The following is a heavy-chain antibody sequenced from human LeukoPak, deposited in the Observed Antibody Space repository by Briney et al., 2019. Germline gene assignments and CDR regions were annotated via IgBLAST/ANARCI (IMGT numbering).Heavy chain of an antibody. CDR3: VGSIAASDFDY. D-gene: IGHD6-6*01. J-gene: IGHJ4*02. V-gene: IGHV3-33*01. CDR1: GFTFSTYG. Sequence: GGSLRLSCPASGFTFSTYGMHWVRQAPGKGLEWVAVIWYDGSNKYYADSVKGRFTISRDNSKNTLYLQMNSLRAEDTAVYYCVGSIAASDFDYWGQGTLVTVSS. CDR2: IWYDGSNK.